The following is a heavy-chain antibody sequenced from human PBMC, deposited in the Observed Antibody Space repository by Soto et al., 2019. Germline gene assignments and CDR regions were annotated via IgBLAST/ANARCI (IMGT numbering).Heavy chain of an antibody. J-gene: IGHJ5*02. D-gene: IGHD3-22*01. Sequence: SETLALTCAVSGYSISSGYYWGGLRQPPCKWLEPIGSIYHGGSTYYNPSLNSRVTLSIDMTNNHVSLILNSVTAADTAVYYCARVGPWVPYYYDSSPYTFENWFDPWGQGTLVTVS. CDR1: GYSISSGYY. V-gene: IGHV4-38-2*01. CDR2: IYHGGST. CDR3: ARVGPWVPYYYDSSPYTFENWFDP.